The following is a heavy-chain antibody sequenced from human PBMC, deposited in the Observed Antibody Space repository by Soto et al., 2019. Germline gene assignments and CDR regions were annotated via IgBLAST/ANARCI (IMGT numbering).Heavy chain of an antibody. J-gene: IGHJ3*02. Sequence: SVKVSCKASGYTFSNYATHWVRQAPGQRLEWMGWINAGNGKTKYSQNFHGRVTITRDTSASTAYMELSSLRSEDTAVYYCARDGEGIAVPGNSFDIWGQGTMVTVSS. CDR1: GYTFSNYA. V-gene: IGHV1-3*01. CDR2: INAGNGKT. D-gene: IGHD6-19*01. CDR3: ARDGEGIAVPGNSFDI.